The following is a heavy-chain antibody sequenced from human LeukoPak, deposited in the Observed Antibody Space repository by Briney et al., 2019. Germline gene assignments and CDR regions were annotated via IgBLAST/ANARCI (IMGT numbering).Heavy chain of an antibody. D-gene: IGHD3-22*01. CDR3: ARAYYDLSQNHFDY. V-gene: IGHV1-2*04. CDR1: GYTFTGYY. Sequence: ASVKVSCKASGYTFTGYYMHWVRQAPGQGLEWMGWINPNSGGTNYAQKFQGWVTMTRDTSISTAYMELSRLRSDDTAVYYCARAYYDLSQNHFDYWGQGTLVTVSS. CDR2: INPNSGGT. J-gene: IGHJ4*02.